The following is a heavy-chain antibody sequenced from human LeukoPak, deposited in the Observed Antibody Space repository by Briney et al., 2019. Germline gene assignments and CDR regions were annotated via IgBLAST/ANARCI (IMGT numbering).Heavy chain of an antibody. J-gene: IGHJ5*02. CDR3: ARDRNYGGNWFDP. CDR2: IYSGGST. CDR1: GFTVSSNY. Sequence: GGSLRLSCAASGFTVSSNYMSWVRQAPGKGLEWVSVIYSGGSTYYADSVKGRFTISRDNSKNTLYLQMNSLRAEDTAVYYCARDRNYGGNWFDPWGQGTLVTVSS. V-gene: IGHV3-53*01. D-gene: IGHD4-23*01.